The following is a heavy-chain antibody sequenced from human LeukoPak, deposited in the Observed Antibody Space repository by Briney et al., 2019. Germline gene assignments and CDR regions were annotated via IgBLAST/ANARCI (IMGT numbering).Heavy chain of an antibody. Sequence: PGRSLRLSCAASGFTFNSYAMHWVRQAPGKGLEWVSVTSYDGSNKYYADSVKGRFTISRDNSKNKLYLQMNSLRAEETVVYHCAGDLDANIWSGDMTNWFDPWGQGTLVTVSS. D-gene: IGHD2-15*01. CDR2: TSYDGSNK. J-gene: IGHJ5*02. CDR3: AGDLDANIWSGDMTNWFDP. V-gene: IGHV3-30*04. CDR1: GFTFNSYA.